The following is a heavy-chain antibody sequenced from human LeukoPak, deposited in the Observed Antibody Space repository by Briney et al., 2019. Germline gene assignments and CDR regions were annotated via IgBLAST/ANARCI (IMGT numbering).Heavy chain of an antibody. CDR1: GFTFSRHG. CDR2: ISPSADIK. D-gene: IGHD3-10*01. V-gene: IGHV3-23*01. J-gene: IGHJ4*02. Sequence: GGTLRLSCAASGFTFSRHGMNWVRQAPGKGLEWVSGISPSADIKYYADSVKGRFTISRDNSKNMLYLEVISLTADDTAVYYCAKDDAWLRFGEWSQGTLVTVSS. CDR3: AKDDAWLRFGE.